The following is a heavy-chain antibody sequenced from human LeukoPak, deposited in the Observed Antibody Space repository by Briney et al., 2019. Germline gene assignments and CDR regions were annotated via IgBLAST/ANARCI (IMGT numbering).Heavy chain of an antibody. CDR3: ASQLGV. CDR1: GGSSSSYY. V-gene: IGHV4-59*08. J-gene: IGHJ6*02. CDR2: IYYSGST. Sequence: SETRSRTCTVSGGSSSSYYWSWIRQPPGKGLEWIGYIYYSGSTNYNPSLKSRVTISVDTSKNQFSLKLSSVTAADTAVHYCASQLGVWGQGTTVTVSS.